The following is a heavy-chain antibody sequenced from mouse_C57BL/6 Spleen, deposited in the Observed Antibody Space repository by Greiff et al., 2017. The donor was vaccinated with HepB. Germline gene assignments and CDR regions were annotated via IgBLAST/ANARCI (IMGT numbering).Heavy chain of an antibody. D-gene: IGHD2-4*01. CDR3: ARSSYDYPYEDD. Sequence: QVQLQQSGPELVKPGASVKISCKASGYAFSSSWMNWVKQRPGKGLEWIGRIYPGDGDTNYNGKFKGKATLTADKSSSTAYMQLSSLTSEDSAVYGCARSSYDYPYEDDWGKGTTLTVDS. V-gene: IGHV1-82*01. J-gene: IGHJ2*01. CDR2: IYPGDGDT. CDR1: GYAFSSSW.